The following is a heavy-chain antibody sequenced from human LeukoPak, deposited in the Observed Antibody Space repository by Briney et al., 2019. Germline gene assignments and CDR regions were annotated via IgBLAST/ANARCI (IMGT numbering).Heavy chain of an antibody. CDR3: ARDTCGGDRYPKINWFDP. Sequence: PSQTLSLTCTVSGGSISSGSYYWSWIRQPAGKGLEWIGRIYTSGSTNYNPSLKSRVTISVDTSKNQFSLKLSSVTAADTAVYYCARDTCGGDRYPKINWFDPWGQGTLVTVSS. CDR2: IYTSGST. V-gene: IGHV4-61*02. J-gene: IGHJ5*02. D-gene: IGHD2-21*02. CDR1: GGSISSGSYY.